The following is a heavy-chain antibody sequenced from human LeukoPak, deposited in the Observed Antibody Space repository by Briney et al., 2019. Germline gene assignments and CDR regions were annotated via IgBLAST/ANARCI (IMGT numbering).Heavy chain of an antibody. D-gene: IGHD2-2*01. Sequence: KPSETLSLTCTVSGGSISSYYWSWIRQPAGKGLEWIGRIYTSGSTNYNPSLKSRVTMSVDTSKNQFSLKLSSVTAADTAVYYCARDTDCSSTSCYHRWFDPWGQGTLVTVSS. CDR3: ARDTDCSSTSCYHRWFDP. CDR2: IYTSGST. V-gene: IGHV4-4*07. CDR1: GGSISSYY. J-gene: IGHJ5*02.